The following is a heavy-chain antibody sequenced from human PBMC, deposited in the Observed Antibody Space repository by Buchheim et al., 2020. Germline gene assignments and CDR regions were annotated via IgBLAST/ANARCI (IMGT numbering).Heavy chain of an antibody. J-gene: IGHJ4*02. Sequence: EVQLVESGGALVQPGRSLRLSCAASGFSFGDYAIHWVRQAPGKGLEWVSGVSWNSGVIEYADSVRGRFTVSSDHAQDSLFLEMDRLRPEDTALYYCAKALYGDYGGGFDSWGQGT. D-gene: IGHD4-17*01. V-gene: IGHV3-9*01. CDR3: AKALYGDYGGGFDS. CDR2: VSWNSGVI. CDR1: GFSFGDYA.